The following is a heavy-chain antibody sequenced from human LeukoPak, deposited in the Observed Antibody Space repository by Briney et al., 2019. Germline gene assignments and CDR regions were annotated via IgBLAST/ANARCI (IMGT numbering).Heavy chain of an antibody. J-gene: IGHJ4*02. CDR3: ARGERWLQFEHYFDY. CDR2: INPNSGGT. V-gene: IGHV1-2*02. Sequence: ASVKVSCKASGYTFTGYYMHWVRQAPGQGLEWMGWINPNSGGTNYAQKFQGRVTMTRDTSISTAYMELSRLRSDDTAVYYCARGERWLQFEHYFDYWGQGTLVTVSS. CDR1: GYTFTGYY. D-gene: IGHD5-24*01.